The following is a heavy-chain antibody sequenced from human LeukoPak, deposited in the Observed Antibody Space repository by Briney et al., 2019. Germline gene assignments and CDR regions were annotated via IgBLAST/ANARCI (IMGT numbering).Heavy chain of an antibody. CDR1: GFTFSSYS. D-gene: IGHD6-13*01. Sequence: GGSLRLSCAASGFTFSSYSMNWVRQAPGKGLEWFQSISSSSSYIYYADSVKGRFTISRDNAKNSLYLQMNSLRAEDTAVYYCATGGPYSSSWPRSYWGQGTLVTVSS. J-gene: IGHJ4*02. CDR3: ATGGPYSSSWPRSY. CDR2: ISSSSSYI. V-gene: IGHV3-21*01.